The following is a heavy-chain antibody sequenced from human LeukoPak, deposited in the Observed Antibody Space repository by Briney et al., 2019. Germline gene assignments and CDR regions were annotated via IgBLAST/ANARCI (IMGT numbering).Heavy chain of an antibody. V-gene: IGHV2-5*02. CDR1: GFSLRTRRVG. Sequence: SGPTLVNPTQTLTLTCTFSGFSLRTRRVGVGWIRQPPGKALEWLALIYWDDDKRYSPSLKSRLTITKDTSKNQVVLTMTNMEPVDTATYYCAHSGDLPPQFHYWGQGTLVTVSS. CDR2: IYWDDDK. J-gene: IGHJ4*02. CDR3: AHSGDLPPQFHY. D-gene: IGHD3-10*01.